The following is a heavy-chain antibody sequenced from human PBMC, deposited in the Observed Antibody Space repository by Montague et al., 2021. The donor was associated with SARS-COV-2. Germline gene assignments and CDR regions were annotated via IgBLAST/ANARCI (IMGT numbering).Heavy chain of an antibody. CDR2: ISNSGGRT. J-gene: IGHJ6*02. CDR3: AKSGVVINPYYYYGMDV. V-gene: IGHV3-23*01. D-gene: IGHD3-22*01. CDR1: GFTFSSYA. Sequence: SLRLSCAASGFTFSSYALTWVRQAPGKGLEWVSAISNSGGRTYYADSVKGRFTISRDNSKNTLYLQMNSLRGEETAIYYCAKSGVVINPYYYYGMDVWSQGTTVTVSS.